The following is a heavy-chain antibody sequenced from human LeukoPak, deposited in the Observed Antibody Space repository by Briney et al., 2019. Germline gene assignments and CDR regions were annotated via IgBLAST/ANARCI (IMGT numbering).Heavy chain of an antibody. J-gene: IGHJ3*02. CDR1: GFTFRSYA. Sequence: PGGSLRLSCAASGFTFRSYAMHWVRQAPGKGLEWVAVIWFDGSKKLYADSVKGRFTISRDNSKNTLYLQMNSLRAEDTAVYYCAKDGKFGGGSPGDVFDIWGQGTMVTVSS. D-gene: IGHD3-16*01. V-gene: IGHV3-33*06. CDR3: AKDGKFGGGSPGDVFDI. CDR2: IWFDGSKK.